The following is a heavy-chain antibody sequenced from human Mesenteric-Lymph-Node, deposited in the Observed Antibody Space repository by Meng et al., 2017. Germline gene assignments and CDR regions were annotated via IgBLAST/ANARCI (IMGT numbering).Heavy chain of an antibody. V-gene: IGHV4-59*06. Sequence: SETLSLTCTVSGGSISSYYWSWIRQHPGKGLEWIGYIYYSGSTYYNPSLKSRVTISVDTSKNQFSLKLSSVTAADTAVYYCARDRRYYDSSGYWVDAFDIWGQGTMVTVSS. CDR3: ARDRRYYDSSGYWVDAFDI. J-gene: IGHJ3*02. D-gene: IGHD3-22*01. CDR2: IYYSGST. CDR1: GGSISSYY.